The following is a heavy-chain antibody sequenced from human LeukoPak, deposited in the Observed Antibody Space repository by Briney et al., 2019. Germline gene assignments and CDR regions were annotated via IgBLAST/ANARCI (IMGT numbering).Heavy chain of an antibody. J-gene: IGHJ6*03. CDR2: ISYSGST. D-gene: IGHD3-10*01. CDR1: GGSISSYY. Sequence: SETLSLTCSVSGGSISSYYWNWIRQPPGKGLEWIGSISYSGSTNYNPSLESRVTISVDTSKNQISQKLSSVTAADTAVYYCARAPERWISYGSYSYHYMDVWGRGTTVTVSS. CDR3: ARAPERWISYGSYSYHYMDV. V-gene: IGHV4-59*01.